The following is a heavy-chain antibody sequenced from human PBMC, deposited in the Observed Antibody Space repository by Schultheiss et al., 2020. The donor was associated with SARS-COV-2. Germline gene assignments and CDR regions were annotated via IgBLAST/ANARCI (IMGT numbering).Heavy chain of an antibody. CDR2: IHDSVST. CDR3: ARRRSDGNWWLDT. Sequence: SETLSLTCTVSGVSISSYCWNWIRQPPGKGLEWIGFIHDSVSTNYNPSLKSRVTISVDTSKNQFSLKLTSVIAADTAVYYCARRRSDGNWWLDTWGQGTLVTVSS. CDR1: GVSISSYC. D-gene: IGHD2-8*02. J-gene: IGHJ5*02. V-gene: IGHV4-59*08.